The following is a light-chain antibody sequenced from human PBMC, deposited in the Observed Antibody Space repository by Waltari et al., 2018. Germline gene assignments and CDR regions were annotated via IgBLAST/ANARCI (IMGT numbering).Light chain of an antibody. CDR2: CAS. V-gene: IGKV3-20*01. Sequence: EIVLTQSPGTLALSTGERATRSCSASQSVSSSYLAWYQQKPGQAPSLLIYCASSSANGIPDRCSGSGSGTDYILTISRLEPEDFAVYYCQQYGSSPLFTFGPGTKVDIK. CDR1: QSVSSSY. J-gene: IGKJ3*01. CDR3: QQYGSSPLFT.